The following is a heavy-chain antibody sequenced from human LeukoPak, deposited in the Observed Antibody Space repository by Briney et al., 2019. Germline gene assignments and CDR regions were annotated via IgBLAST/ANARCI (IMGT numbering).Heavy chain of an antibody. V-gene: IGHV1-69*10. J-gene: IGHJ6*02. Sequence: SVKLSCKASGGTFSSDAISWVRQAPGQGLEWMGGIIPILGIANYAQKFQGRVTITADKSTSTAYMELSSLRSEDTAVYYCAREGYDILTGYSPYYYYGMDVWGQGTTVTVSS. CDR3: AREGYDILTGYSPYYYYGMDV. CDR2: IIPILGIA. CDR1: GGTFSSDA. D-gene: IGHD3-9*01.